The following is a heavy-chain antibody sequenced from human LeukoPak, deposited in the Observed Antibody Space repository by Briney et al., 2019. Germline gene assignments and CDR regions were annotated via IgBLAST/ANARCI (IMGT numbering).Heavy chain of an antibody. CDR1: GGSLSKFY. Sequence: SETLSLTCTVSGGSLSKFYWRCIRQPPGKGLEWIGYIYYSGSTNYNPSLKSRVTISVDTSKNQSSLWLSSVTAADTAVYYCARPVVPVAPEAGTDVWGEPTTVTVSS. D-gene: IGHD2-2*01. V-gene: IGHV4-59*01. CDR2: IYYSGST. J-gene: IGHJ6*04. CDR3: ARPVVPVAPEAGTDV.